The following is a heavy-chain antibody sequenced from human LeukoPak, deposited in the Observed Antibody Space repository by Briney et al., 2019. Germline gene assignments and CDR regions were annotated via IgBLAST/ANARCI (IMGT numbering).Heavy chain of an antibody. Sequence: GGSLRLSCAASGFTFSSYGMHWVRQAPGKGLEWVAVISYDGSNEYYADSVKGRFTISRDNSKNTLYLQMNSLRAEDTAVYYCAKPYGDYAFDYWGQGTLVTVSS. D-gene: IGHD4-17*01. CDR1: GFTFSSYG. V-gene: IGHV3-30*18. CDR3: AKPYGDYAFDY. J-gene: IGHJ4*02. CDR2: ISYDGSNE.